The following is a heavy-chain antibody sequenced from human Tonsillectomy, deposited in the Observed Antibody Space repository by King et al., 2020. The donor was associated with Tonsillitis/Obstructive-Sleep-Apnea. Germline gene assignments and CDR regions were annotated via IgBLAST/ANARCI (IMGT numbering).Heavy chain of an antibody. CDR1: GYTFTSYY. D-gene: IGHD3-10*01. J-gene: IGHJ4*02. CDR3: ARVLNYYGSGSSYFDY. Sequence: VQLVESGAEVKKPGASVKVSCKASGYTFTSYYMHWLRQAPVQGLEWMGIINSNGGSTSYAHKFQGRVTMTRDTSPSTGYMELGSLRSDDTAVYYCARVLNYYGSGSSYFDYWGQGTLVTVSS. V-gene: IGHV1-46*01. CDR2: INSNGGST.